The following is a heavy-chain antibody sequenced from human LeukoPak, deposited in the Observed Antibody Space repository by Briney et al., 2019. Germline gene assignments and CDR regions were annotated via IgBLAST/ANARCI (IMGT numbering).Heavy chain of an antibody. D-gene: IGHD1-26*01. CDR2: IYPGDSGP. CDR3: GISGDRVPLQDDVFDV. J-gene: IGHJ3*01. Sequence: GESLKISCKVSGYSFTSYCIGWVRQMPGKGLEWMGIIYPGDSGPTYSPSFQGQVTISVNKFINTAYLQWSSLQASDTAMYYCGISGDRVPLQDDVFDVWGQGTMVTVST. CDR1: GYSFTSYC. V-gene: IGHV5-51*01.